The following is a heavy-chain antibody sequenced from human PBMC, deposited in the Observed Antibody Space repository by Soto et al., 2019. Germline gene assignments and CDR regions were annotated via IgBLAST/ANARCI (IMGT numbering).Heavy chain of an antibody. J-gene: IGHJ5*02. CDR1: GFTFSSYG. V-gene: IGHV3-33*01. Sequence: GSLRLSCAASGFTFSSYGMLWVRQAPGKGLDWVADIWSDGSKKYYADSVKGRFTISRDNSKNTLYLQMNSLRAEDTAVYYCARDSGPWGQGTLVTVSS. CDR3: ARDSGP. CDR2: IWSDGSKK.